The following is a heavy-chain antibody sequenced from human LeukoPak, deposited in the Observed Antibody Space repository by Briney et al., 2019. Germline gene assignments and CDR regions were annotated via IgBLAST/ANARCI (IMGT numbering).Heavy chain of an antibody. V-gene: IGHV3-23*01. D-gene: IGHD3-3*01. J-gene: IGHJ6*02. Sequence: GGSLRLSCAASGFTFSSYAMSWVRQAPGKGLEWVSAISGSGGSIYYADSVKGRFTISRDNSKNTLYLQMNSLRAEDTAVYYCAKLVWSQYYYYYGMDVWGQGTTVTVSS. CDR3: AKLVWSQYYYYYGMDV. CDR2: ISGSGGSI. CDR1: GFTFSSYA.